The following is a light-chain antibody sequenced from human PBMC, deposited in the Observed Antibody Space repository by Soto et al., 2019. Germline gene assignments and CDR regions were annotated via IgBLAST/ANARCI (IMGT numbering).Light chain of an antibody. CDR3: QHYTLYSAP. J-gene: IGKJ5*01. Sequence: RLTQSPSSLSASVGDTVTISCRASQDISTYLAEYQQKPGKAPTLLIFGASSLHNGVPPRFAGSGSGSEFTLTINRLQPDDFATYFCQHYTLYSAPFGQGTRV. V-gene: IGKV1-5*01. CDR1: QDISTY. CDR2: GAS.